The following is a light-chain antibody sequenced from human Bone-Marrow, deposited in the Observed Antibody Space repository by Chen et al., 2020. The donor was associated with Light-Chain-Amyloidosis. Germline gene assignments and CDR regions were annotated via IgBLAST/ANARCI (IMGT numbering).Light chain of an antibody. CDR2: GSS. CDR1: QTISSNY. J-gene: IGKJ4*01. Sequence: EIVLTQSPGTLSLSPGEGANLSRRASQTISSNYLTWYQQKFGQAPRLLIYGSSSRATGIPDRFTGSGSGTDFTLTINRLEPEDFAMYYCQQYGTSPLTFGGGTKVEIK. V-gene: IGKV3-20*01. CDR3: QQYGTSPLT.